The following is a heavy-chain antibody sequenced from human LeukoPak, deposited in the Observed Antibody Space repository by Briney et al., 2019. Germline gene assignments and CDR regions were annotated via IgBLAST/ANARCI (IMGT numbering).Heavy chain of an antibody. D-gene: IGHD3-3*01. Sequence: SETLSLTCSVSGGSIISTNYYWGWIRQPPGKGLEWIGSIYQSGSGSSYYNPSLKSRVTISGDTSKNHFFLRLSSVTAADTAVYYCASTLRFLPYRRFNYWGQGTLVTVPS. CDR3: ASTLRFLPYRRFNY. J-gene: IGHJ4*02. CDR1: GGSIISTNYY. V-gene: IGHV4-39*02. CDR2: IYQSGSGSS.